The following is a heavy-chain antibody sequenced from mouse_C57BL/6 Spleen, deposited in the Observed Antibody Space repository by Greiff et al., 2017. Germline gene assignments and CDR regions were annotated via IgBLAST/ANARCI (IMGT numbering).Heavy chain of an antibody. CDR2: INPGSGGT. CDR3: AREETGAMDY. CDR1: GYAFTNYL. V-gene: IGHV1-54*01. Sequence: QVQLQQSGAELVRPGTSVKVSCKASGYAFTNYLIEWVKQRPGQGLEWIGVINPGSGGTNYNEKFKGKATLTADKSSSTAYMQISSLTSEDSAVYFCAREETGAMDYWGQGTSVTVSS. J-gene: IGHJ4*01. D-gene: IGHD4-1*01.